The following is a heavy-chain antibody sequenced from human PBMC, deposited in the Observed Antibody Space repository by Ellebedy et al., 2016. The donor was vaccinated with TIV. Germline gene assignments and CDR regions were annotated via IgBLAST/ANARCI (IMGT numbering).Heavy chain of an antibody. CDR1: GDTFMNYI. Sequence: ASVKVSCKASGDTFMNYIITWVRQAPGQGPEWMAWISADNGNTKYSQSLQGRVTLTTDASTSTAYMELRSLRSDDTAVYYCATSKVFGELLSFDYWGQGTLVTVSS. CDR2: ISADNGNT. J-gene: IGHJ4*02. V-gene: IGHV1-18*04. CDR3: ATSKVFGELLSFDY. D-gene: IGHD3-10*02.